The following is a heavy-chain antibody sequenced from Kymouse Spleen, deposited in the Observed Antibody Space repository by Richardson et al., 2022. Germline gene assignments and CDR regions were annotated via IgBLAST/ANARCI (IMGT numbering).Heavy chain of an antibody. CDR3: ARITMVRGVIGYFDY. CDR1: GGSVSSGSYY. CDR2: IYYSGST. D-gene: IGHD3-10*01. V-gene: IGHV4-61*01. J-gene: IGHJ4*02. Sequence: QVQLQESGPGLVKPSETLSLTCTVSGGSVSSGSYYWSWIRQPPGKGLEWIGYIYYSGSTNYNPSLKSRVTISVDTSKNQFSLKLSSVTAADTAVYYCARITMVRGVIGYFDYWGQGTLVTVSS.